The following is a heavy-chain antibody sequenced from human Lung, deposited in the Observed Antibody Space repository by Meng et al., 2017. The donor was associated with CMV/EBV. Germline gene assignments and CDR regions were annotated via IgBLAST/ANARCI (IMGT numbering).Heavy chain of an antibody. D-gene: IGHD6-6*01. J-gene: IGHJ6*02. Sequence: AXVXVSXXASGYKFTDYGITWVRQAPGQGLEWMGWIYTYNGNTNFAQNVQGRGSMTRDTSTSTAYMELRSLRSDDTAVYYCARSKIAARSHYYYGMDVWGQGTTVXVSS. CDR2: IYTYNGNT. CDR1: GYKFTDYG. V-gene: IGHV1-18*01. CDR3: ARSKIAARSHYYYGMDV.